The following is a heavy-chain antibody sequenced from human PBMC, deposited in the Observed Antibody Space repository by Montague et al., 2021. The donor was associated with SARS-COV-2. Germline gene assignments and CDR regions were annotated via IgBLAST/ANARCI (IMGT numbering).Heavy chain of an antibody. D-gene: IGHD3/OR15-3a*01. CDR1: GVSISSGNFH. J-gene: IGHJ3*01. CDR2: MNISANC. Sequence: TLSLTCTVSGVSISSGNFHWIRLRPPAGLGSVWIGCMNISANCDPNLTLQSRVTISMDTSKNHVSLTLTSVTAADMAVYYCARSHAYDYRTGAPDFWGQGTMVTVSS. CDR3: ARSHAYDYRTGAPDF. V-gene: IGHV4-61*02.